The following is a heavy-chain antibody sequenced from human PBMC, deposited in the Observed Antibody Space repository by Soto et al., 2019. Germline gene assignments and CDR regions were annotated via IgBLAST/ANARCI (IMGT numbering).Heavy chain of an antibody. Sequence: ASVKVSCKASGGTFSSYAISWVRQAPGQGLEWMGGIIPIFGTANYAQKFQGRVTITADESTSTAYMELSSLRSEDTAVYYCAEERGISRNRYYGMDVWGQGTTVTVS. CDR3: AEERGISRNRYYGMDV. J-gene: IGHJ6*02. CDR2: IIPIFGTA. V-gene: IGHV1-69*13. CDR1: GGTFSSYA. D-gene: IGHD6-13*01.